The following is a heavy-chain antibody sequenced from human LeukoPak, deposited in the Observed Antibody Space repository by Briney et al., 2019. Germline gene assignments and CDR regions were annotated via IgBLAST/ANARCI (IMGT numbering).Heavy chain of an antibody. D-gene: IGHD1-7*01. CDR3: ARDYVRNYFDR. J-gene: IGHJ5*02. V-gene: IGHV1-2*02. Sequence: ASVKVSCKASGYTFTAYYIHWVRQAPGQGLEWMGCINSNNGDTGYAQKFHGRVTMTRDTSISTAYMELSSLTSDDTAVYYCARDYVRNYFDRWGQGTLVTVSS. CDR2: INSNNGDT. CDR1: GYTFTAYY.